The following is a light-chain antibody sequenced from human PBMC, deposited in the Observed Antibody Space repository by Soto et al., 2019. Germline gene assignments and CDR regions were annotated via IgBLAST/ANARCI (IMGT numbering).Light chain of an antibody. Sequence: DIQMTQSPSSLSASVGDRVTITCRASQYISSYLNWYQQKPGKAPKLLIYGASSLQSGVPSRFSGSGSGTDFTLSITSLQPEDFATYYCQQSYSTPRTFGQGAKVEIK. J-gene: IGKJ1*01. CDR1: QYISSY. CDR3: QQSYSTPRT. V-gene: IGKV1-39*01. CDR2: GAS.